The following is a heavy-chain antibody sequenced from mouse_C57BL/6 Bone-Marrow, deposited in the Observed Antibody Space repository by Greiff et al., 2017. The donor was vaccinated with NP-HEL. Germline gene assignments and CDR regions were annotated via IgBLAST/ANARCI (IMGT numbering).Heavy chain of an antibody. D-gene: IGHD2-5*01. CDR2: IRLKSDNYAT. CDR3: TRYYSNYYAMDY. Sequence: EVKLVESGGGLVQPGGSMKLSCVASGFTFSNYWMNWVRQSPEKGLEWVAQIRLKSDNYATHYAESVKGRFTISRDDAKSSVYLQMNNLRAEDTGIYYCTRYYSNYYAMDYWGQGTSVTVSS. J-gene: IGHJ4*01. CDR1: GFTFSNYW. V-gene: IGHV6-3*01.